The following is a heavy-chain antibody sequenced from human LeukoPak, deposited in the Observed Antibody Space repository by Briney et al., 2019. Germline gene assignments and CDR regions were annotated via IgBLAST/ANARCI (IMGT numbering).Heavy chain of an antibody. J-gene: IGHJ4*02. V-gene: IGHV4-34*01. D-gene: IGHD1-26*01. CDR3: ARLLVGAIDY. CDR2: INHSGST. CDR1: GGSFSGYY. Sequence: KPSETLSLTCAVYGGSFSGYYWSWIRQPPGKGLEWIGEINHSGSTNYNPSLKSRVTISVDTSKSQFSLKLSSVTAADTAVYYCARLLVGAIDYWGQGTLVTVSS.